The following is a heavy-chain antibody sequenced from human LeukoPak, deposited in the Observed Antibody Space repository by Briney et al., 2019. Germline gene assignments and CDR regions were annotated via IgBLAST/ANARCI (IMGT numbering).Heavy chain of an antibody. Sequence: ASVKVSCKAFGYTFTSNYMHWVRQAPGQGPEWMGVISPSGGSTTYAQKFQGRVTLTRDMSTSTAYMELSRLRSDDTAVYYCAREINSYGLRSAFDIWGQGTMVTVSS. V-gene: IGHV1-46*01. CDR1: GYTFTSNY. CDR3: AREINSYGLRSAFDI. D-gene: IGHD5-18*01. J-gene: IGHJ3*02. CDR2: ISPSGGST.